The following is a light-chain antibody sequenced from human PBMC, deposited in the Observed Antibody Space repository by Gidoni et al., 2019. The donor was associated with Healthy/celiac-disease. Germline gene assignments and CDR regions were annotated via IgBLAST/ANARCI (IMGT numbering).Light chain of an antibody. Sequence: EIVMTQSPATLSVSPGERATLSCRASQSVSSNLAWYQQKPGQAPRLLIYGASTRATGSPARFSGSGSGTEFTLTISSLQSEEFAVYYCQQYNNWHTFGGGTKVEIK. CDR1: QSVSSN. CDR3: QQYNNWHT. CDR2: GAS. V-gene: IGKV3-15*01. J-gene: IGKJ4*01.